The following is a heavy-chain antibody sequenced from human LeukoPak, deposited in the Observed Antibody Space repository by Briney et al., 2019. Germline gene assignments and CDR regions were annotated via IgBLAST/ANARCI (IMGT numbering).Heavy chain of an antibody. CDR2: INHSGST. CDR1: GGSFSGYY. D-gene: IGHD5-12*01. CDR3: ARHVGGPYSGYDTVQYFDY. V-gene: IGHV4-34*01. Sequence: SETLSLTCAVYGGSFSGYYWSWIHQPPGKGLEWIGEINHSGSTNYNPSLKSRVTISVDTSKNQFSLKLSSVTAADTAVYYCARHVGGPYSGYDTVQYFDYWGQGTLVTVSS. J-gene: IGHJ4*02.